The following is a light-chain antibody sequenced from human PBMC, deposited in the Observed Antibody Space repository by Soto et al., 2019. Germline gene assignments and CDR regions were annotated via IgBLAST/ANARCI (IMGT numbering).Light chain of an antibody. CDR3: QQYNNWPPVT. V-gene: IGKV3-15*01. Sequence: EIVMTQSPATLSVSPGERATLSCRASQSVSSDLAWYQQKPGQAPRLLMYGASIRATGIPTRFSGSGSGTEFTLTISSLQSEDFAVYYCQQYNNWPPVTFGQGTKVEIK. CDR2: GAS. J-gene: IGKJ1*01. CDR1: QSVSSD.